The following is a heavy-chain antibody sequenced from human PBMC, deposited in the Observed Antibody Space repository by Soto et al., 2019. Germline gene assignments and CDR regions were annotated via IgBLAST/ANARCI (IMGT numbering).Heavy chain of an antibody. Sequence: EVQLLESGGGLVQPGGSLRLSCAASGFTFSSYAMSWVRQAPGKGLEWVSAISGSGGSTYYADSVKGRFTISRDNSKNTLYLQMNSMRAEDTAVYYCAKQGYDPHWFDPWGQGTLVTVSS. CDR3: AKQGYDPHWFDP. CDR1: GFTFSSYA. V-gene: IGHV3-23*01. D-gene: IGHD5-12*01. J-gene: IGHJ5*02. CDR2: ISGSGGST.